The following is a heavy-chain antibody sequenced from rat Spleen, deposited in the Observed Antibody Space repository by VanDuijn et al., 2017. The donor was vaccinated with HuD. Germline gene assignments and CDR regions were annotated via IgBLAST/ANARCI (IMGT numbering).Heavy chain of an antibody. CDR1: GFTFSNYG. Sequence: EVQLVESGGGLVQPGRSLKLSCAASGFTFSNYGMAWVRQAPTKGLEWVATISYDGSITYYRASVKVRFTISRDNAKHTLYLQIDSLRSEDTATYYCAKVHNNYYNWFAYWGQGTLVTVSS. V-gene: IGHV5-29*01. CDR2: ISYDGSIT. J-gene: IGHJ3*01. D-gene: IGHD1-10*01. CDR3: AKVHNNYYNWFAY.